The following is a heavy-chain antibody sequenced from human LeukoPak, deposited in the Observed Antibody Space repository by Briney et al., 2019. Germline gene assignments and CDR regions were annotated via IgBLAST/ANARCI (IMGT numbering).Heavy chain of an antibody. CDR3: AKDHYYGSGPPDY. V-gene: IGHV3-48*01. Sequence: GGSLRLSCAASGFTFSSYGMTWVRQAPGKGLEWVSYISSSSSTIYYADSVKGRFTISRDNSKNTLYLQMNSLRAEDTAVYYCAKDHYYGSGPPDYWGQGTLVTVSS. D-gene: IGHD3-10*01. J-gene: IGHJ4*02. CDR2: ISSSSSTI. CDR1: GFTFSSYG.